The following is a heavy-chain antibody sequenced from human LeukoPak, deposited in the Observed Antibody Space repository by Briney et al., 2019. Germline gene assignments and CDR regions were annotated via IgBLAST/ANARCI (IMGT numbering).Heavy chain of an antibody. CDR2: IKQDGSEK. Sequence: GGSLRLSCAASGFTFSSYWMSWVRQAPGKGLEWVANIKQDGSEKYYVDSVKGRFTISRDNAKNSLYLQMNSLRAEDTAVYYCASAFYSDSGPAPGYWGQGTLVTVSS. J-gene: IGHJ4*02. CDR1: GFTFSSYW. V-gene: IGHV3-7*01. D-gene: IGHD1-26*01. CDR3: ASAFYSDSGPAPGY.